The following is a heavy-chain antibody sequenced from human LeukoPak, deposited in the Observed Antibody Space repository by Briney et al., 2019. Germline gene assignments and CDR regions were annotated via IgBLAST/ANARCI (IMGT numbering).Heavy chain of an antibody. Sequence: GGSLRPSCAASGFTFGNYGMHWVRQAPGKGLEWVAVVWYDGSKTHYGDFVRGRFTVSRDISKNTLYLEMNSLRAEGTAVYYCAKDVVSGCSGHDCWAHFDSWGQGTLVTVSS. J-gene: IGHJ4*02. CDR2: VWYDGSKT. CDR3: AKDVVSGCSGHDCWAHFDS. D-gene: IGHD2-21*02. CDR1: GFTFGNYG. V-gene: IGHV3-33*06.